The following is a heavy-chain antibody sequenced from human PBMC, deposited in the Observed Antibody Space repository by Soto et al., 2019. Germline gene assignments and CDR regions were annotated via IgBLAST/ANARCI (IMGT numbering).Heavy chain of an antibody. CDR3: AKAGFWSGYYSLVDY. V-gene: IGHV3-9*01. D-gene: IGHD3-3*01. CDR2: ISWNSGSI. CDR1: GASISSYY. J-gene: IGHJ4*01. Sequence: LSLTCSVSGASISSYYYTWIRQTPGKGLEWVSGISWNSGSIGYADSVKGRFTISRDNAKNSLYLQMNSLRAEDTALYYCAKAGFWSGYYSLVDYWGHGTLVTVS.